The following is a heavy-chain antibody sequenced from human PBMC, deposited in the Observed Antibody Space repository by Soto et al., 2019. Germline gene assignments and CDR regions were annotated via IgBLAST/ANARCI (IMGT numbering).Heavy chain of an antibody. CDR2: ISGSDDST. CDR1: GFTFSSYA. J-gene: IGHJ4*02. V-gene: IGHV3-23*01. CDR3: AKRSSSSTFDY. Sequence: PGESLKISCAASGFTFSSYAMSWVRQAPGKGLEWVSVISGSDDSTYYADSVKGRFTISRDNSKNTLYLQMNSLRAEDTAVYYCAKRSSSSTFDYWGQGTLVTV. D-gene: IGHD6-6*01.